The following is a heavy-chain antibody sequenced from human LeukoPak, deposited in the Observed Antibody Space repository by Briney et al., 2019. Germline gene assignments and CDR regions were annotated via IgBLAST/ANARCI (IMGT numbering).Heavy chain of an antibody. V-gene: IGHV4-31*03. D-gene: IGHD2-2*02. J-gene: IGHJ5*02. CDR1: GGSISSGGYY. CDR3: ARYCSSTNCYKGGFDP. CDR2: MYYSGST. Sequence: PSETLSLTCTVSGGSISSGGYYWSWIRQHPGKGLGWIAYMYYSGSTYSNPSLKSRVTISVDTSKNQFSLNLSSVTAAVTAVYYCARYCSSTNCYKGGFDPWGQGTLATVSS.